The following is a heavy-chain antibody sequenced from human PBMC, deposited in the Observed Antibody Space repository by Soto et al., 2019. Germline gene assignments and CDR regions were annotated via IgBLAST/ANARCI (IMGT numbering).Heavy chain of an antibody. Sequence: QVQLVQSGAEEKKPGASVKVSCKASGYTFTSYAMHWVRQAPGQRLEWMGWINAGNGNTKYSQKFQGRVTITRDTSASTAYMGLSSLRSEYAAVYYCAGDLPADYWGQGTLVTVSS. J-gene: IGHJ4*02. CDR3: AGDLPADY. CDR2: INAGNGNT. CDR1: GYTFTSYA. V-gene: IGHV1-3*05.